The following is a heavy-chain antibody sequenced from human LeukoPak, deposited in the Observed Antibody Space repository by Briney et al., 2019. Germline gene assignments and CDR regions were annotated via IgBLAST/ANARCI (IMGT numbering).Heavy chain of an antibody. Sequence: ASVKVSCKASGYTFTVYYMHWVRQAPGQGLEWMGRINPNSGGTNYAQKFQGRVTMTRDTSISTAYMELSRLRSDDTAVYYCARAVWYIAVAATFDYWGQGTLVTVSS. CDR2: INPNSGGT. D-gene: IGHD6-19*01. CDR1: GYTFTVYY. J-gene: IGHJ4*02. CDR3: ARAVWYIAVAATFDY. V-gene: IGHV1-2*06.